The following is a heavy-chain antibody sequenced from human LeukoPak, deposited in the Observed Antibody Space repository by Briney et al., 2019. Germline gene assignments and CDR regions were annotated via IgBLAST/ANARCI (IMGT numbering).Heavy chain of an antibody. Sequence: ASVKVSCKASGYTFPTFAIHWVRQAPEQRPEWMGWINGGNGNTKYSQKFQGRVTITRDTSAGTAYMELTSLRSEDMAVYYCARGRGTGGSNRDFYFYYYMDVWGNGTTVIVSS. J-gene: IGHJ6*03. CDR2: INGGNGNT. CDR3: ARGRGTGGSNRDFYFYYYMDV. D-gene: IGHD6-13*01. CDR1: GYTFPTFA. V-gene: IGHV1-3*01.